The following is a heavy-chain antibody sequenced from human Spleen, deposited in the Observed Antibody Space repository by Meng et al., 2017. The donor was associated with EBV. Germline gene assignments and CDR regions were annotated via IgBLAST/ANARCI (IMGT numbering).Heavy chain of an antibody. D-gene: IGHD3-22*01. CDR2: IKPNSGGT. Sequence: QVQLLQSGAEVKKPGASGRVSCKASGYTFTDYYMHWVRQAPGQGLEWMGRIKPNSGGTNFAQKFQGRVTMTRDTAISTAYMDLSGLTSDDTAVYYCARGYDRSCYYDWGQGTLVTVSS. CDR1: GYTFTDYY. J-gene: IGHJ4*02. V-gene: IGHV1-2*06. CDR3: ARGYDRSCYYD.